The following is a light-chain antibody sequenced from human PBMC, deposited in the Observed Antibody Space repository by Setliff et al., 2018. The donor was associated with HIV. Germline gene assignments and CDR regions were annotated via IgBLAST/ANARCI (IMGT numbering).Light chain of an antibody. Sequence: QSVLAQPPSVSGAPGQRVTISCTGTSSNIGGGYDVHWYQQFPGTAPKLLIYGDVNRPSGVPDRFSGSKSGTSASLAITGLQAEDEADYYCQSYDTSLSGVFGTGTKVTVL. V-gene: IGLV1-40*01. CDR3: QSYDTSLSGV. CDR2: GDV. J-gene: IGLJ1*01. CDR1: SSNIGGGYD.